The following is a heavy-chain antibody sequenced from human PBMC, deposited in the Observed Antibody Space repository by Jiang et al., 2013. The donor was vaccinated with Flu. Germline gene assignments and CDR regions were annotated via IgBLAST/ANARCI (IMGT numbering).Heavy chain of an antibody. Sequence: EVKKPGASVKVSCKASGYTFTSYYMHWVRQAPGQGLEWMGIISPSGGSATYAQKFQGRVTMTRDTSTNTEYMELSSLRSEDTAVYYCARDSSRDYYGSGSYDYWGQGTLVTVSS. D-gene: IGHD3-10*01. CDR2: ISPSGGSA. J-gene: IGHJ4*02. V-gene: IGHV1-46*01. CDR3: ARDSSRDYYGSGSYDY. CDR1: GYTFTSYY.